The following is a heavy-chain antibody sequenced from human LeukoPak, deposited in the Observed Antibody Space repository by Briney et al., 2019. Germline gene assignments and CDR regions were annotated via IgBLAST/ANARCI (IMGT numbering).Heavy chain of an antibody. CDR3: ARDLDAFDI. D-gene: IGHD3-16*01. CDR1: GGSISSSSYY. J-gene: IGHJ4*02. CDR2: IYTSGST. Sequence: SETLSLTCTVSGGSISSSSYYWGWIRQPPGKGLEWIGRIYTSGSTNYNPSLKSRVTISVDTSKNQFSLKLSSVTAADTAVYYCARDLDAFDIWGQGTLVTVSS. V-gene: IGHV4-39*07.